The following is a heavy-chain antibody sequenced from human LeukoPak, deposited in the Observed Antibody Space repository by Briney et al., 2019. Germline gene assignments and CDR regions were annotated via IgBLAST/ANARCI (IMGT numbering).Heavy chain of an antibody. D-gene: IGHD1-26*01. J-gene: IGHJ4*02. Sequence: ASVKVSCKASGGTFSSYAMHWVRQAPGQRLEWMGWINAGNGNTKYSQKFQGRVTITRDTSASTAYMELSSLRSEDTAVYYCASFGRLGATTDYWGQGTLVTVSS. CDR1: GGTFSSYA. CDR3: ASFGRLGATTDY. V-gene: IGHV1-3*01. CDR2: INAGNGNT.